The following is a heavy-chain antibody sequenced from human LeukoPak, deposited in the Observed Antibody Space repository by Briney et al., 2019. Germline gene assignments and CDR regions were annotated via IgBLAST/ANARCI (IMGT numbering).Heavy chain of an antibody. Sequence: ASVKVSCKASGYTFSRYGISWVRQAPGQGLEWMGWISAYNGNTNYAQKLQGRVTMTTDTSTSTAYMELRSLRSDDTAVYYCASGSYGDFTDYWGQGTLVTVSS. V-gene: IGHV1-18*01. CDR1: GYTFSRYG. J-gene: IGHJ4*02. CDR2: ISAYNGNT. CDR3: ASGSYGDFTDY. D-gene: IGHD4-17*01.